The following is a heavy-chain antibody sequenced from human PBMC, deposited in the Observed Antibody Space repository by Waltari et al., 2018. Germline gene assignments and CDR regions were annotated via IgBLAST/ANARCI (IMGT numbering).Heavy chain of an antibody. V-gene: IGHV3-49*05. CDR1: GCTFSDYT. D-gene: IGHD4-4*01. J-gene: IGHJ4*02. CDR3: SREEVTTGGYFDY. CDR2: IRSKTYRVTT. Sequence: EVQLVESGGGLVKPGRALRLSGTASGCTFSDYTISWFRQAPGKVLEWVGLIRSKTYRVTTQYAASVEGRFTISRDDSKSIAYLQMNGLKTEDTAVYYCSREEVTTGGYFDYWGQGTLVTVSS.